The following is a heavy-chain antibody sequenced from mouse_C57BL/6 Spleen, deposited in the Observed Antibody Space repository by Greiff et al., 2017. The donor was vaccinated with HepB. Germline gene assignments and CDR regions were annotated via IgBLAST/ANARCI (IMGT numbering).Heavy chain of an antibody. V-gene: IGHV5-9-1*02. D-gene: IGHD2-4*01. J-gene: IGHJ4*01. CDR1: GFTFSSYA. CDR3: TRDQGIYYDYESYDAMDY. Sequence: EVMLVESGEGLVKPGGSLKLSCAASGFTFSSYAMSWVRQTPEKRLEWVAYISSGGDYIYYADTVKGRFTISRDNARNTLYLQMSSLKSEDTAMYYCTRDQGIYYDYESYDAMDYWGQGTSVTVSS. CDR2: ISSGGDYI.